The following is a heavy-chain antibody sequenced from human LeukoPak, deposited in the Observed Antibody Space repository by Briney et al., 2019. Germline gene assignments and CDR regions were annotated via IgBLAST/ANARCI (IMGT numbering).Heavy chain of an antibody. CDR2: ISYDGSNK. D-gene: IGHD5-12*01. Sequence: GGSLRLSRAASGFTFSSYGMHWVRQAPGKGLEWVAVISYDGSNKYYADSVKGRFTISRDNSKNTLYLQMNSLRAEDTAVYYCAKDRRLFRDAFDIWGQGTMVTVSS. J-gene: IGHJ3*02. CDR1: GFTFSSYG. CDR3: AKDRRLFRDAFDI. V-gene: IGHV3-30*18.